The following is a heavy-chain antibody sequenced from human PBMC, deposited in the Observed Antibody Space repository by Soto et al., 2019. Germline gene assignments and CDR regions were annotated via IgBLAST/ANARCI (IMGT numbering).Heavy chain of an antibody. D-gene: IGHD6-19*01. CDR2: ISYDGSNK. CDR3: VNDGSSGWPYYYGLDV. J-gene: IGHJ6*02. Sequence: QVQLVESGGGVVQPGRSLRLSCAASGFTFSSYGMHWVRQAPGKGLEWVAVISYDGSNKYYADSVKGRFTIARDNSKNTLFLHMSSLRAEDTAVYYCVNDGSSGWPYYYGLDVWGQGTSVTVSS. CDR1: GFTFSSYG. V-gene: IGHV3-30*18.